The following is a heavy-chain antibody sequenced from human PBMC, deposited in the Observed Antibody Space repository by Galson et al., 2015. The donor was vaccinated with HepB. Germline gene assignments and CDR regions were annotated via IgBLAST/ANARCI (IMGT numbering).Heavy chain of an antibody. CDR3: TRVPGSGSWFDS. Sequence: SLRLSCAASGFNFGTYWMHWVRQAPGKGLVWVSRMNSDATSISYADSVKGRFTISRDNARNTLFLQMNSLRAEDTAVYYCTRVPGSGSWFDSWGQGTLVTVSS. D-gene: IGHD1-26*01. CDR1: GFNFGTYW. V-gene: IGHV3-74*01. J-gene: IGHJ5*01. CDR2: MNSDATSI.